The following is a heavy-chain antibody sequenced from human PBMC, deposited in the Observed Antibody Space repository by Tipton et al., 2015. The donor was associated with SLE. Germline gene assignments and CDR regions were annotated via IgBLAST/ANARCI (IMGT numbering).Heavy chain of an antibody. V-gene: IGHV3-9*01. J-gene: IGHJ6*02. D-gene: IGHD2-2*02. CDR2: ISWNSGSI. Sequence: SLRLSCAASGFTFDDYAMHWVRQAPGKGLEWVSGISWNSGSIGYADSVKGRFTISRDNAKNSLYLQMNSLRAEDTAVYYCARDLVVPAAINYYGMDVWGQGTTVTVSS. CDR3: ARDLVVPAAINYYGMDV. CDR1: GFTFDDYA.